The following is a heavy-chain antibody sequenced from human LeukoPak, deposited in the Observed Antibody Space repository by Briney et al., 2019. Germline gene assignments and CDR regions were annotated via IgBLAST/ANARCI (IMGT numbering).Heavy chain of an antibody. CDR3: ARRYNWKSYYYMDV. Sequence: SETLSLTCAVSGYSIRSGYYWTWIRQPPGKGLEWIGYIYSSGSTNYNPSLKSRVTISVDTSKNQFSLKLSSVTAADTAVYYCARRYNWKSYYYMDVWGKGTTVTVSS. CDR1: GYSIRSGYY. CDR2: IYSSGST. J-gene: IGHJ6*03. D-gene: IGHD1-20*01. V-gene: IGHV4-61*01.